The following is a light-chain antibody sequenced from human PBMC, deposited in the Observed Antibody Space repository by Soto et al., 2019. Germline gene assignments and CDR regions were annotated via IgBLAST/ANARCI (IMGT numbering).Light chain of an antibody. CDR2: GAS. Sequence: EIVMTQSPATLSVSPGERATLSCRASQSFGSNLAWYQQKPGQAPRLLIYGASTRDTGIPARFSGSGSGTEFTPLISSLQSEDFVVYYCHQYNNWPPSWTFGQGTKVEIK. CDR3: HQYNNWPPSWT. J-gene: IGKJ1*01. V-gene: IGKV3-15*01. CDR1: QSFGSN.